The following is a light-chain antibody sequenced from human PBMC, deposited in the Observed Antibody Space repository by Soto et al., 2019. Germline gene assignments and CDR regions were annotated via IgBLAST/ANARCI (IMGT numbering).Light chain of an antibody. CDR2: AAS. CDR3: QQYSHWPLT. Sequence: EIVMTQSPVTLSVSPGGRATLSCRASQSVGNNLAWYQQKPGHAPRLLIYAASSRATGLSARFTGSGSGTEFTLTVDSLQSEDFAVYFCQQYSHWPLTFGGGTKVEIK. V-gene: IGKV3-15*01. J-gene: IGKJ4*01. CDR1: QSVGNN.